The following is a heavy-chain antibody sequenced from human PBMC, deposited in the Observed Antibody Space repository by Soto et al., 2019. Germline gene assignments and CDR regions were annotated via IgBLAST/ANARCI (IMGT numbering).Heavy chain of an antibody. V-gene: IGHV3-23*01. CDR1: GFTFSSYA. CDR3: AKDGNPIPYLTGYYRLGWFDP. J-gene: IGHJ5*02. D-gene: IGHD3-9*01. Sequence: VGSLRLSCAASGFTFSSYAMSWVRQAPGKGLEWVSAISGSGGSTYYADSVKGRFTISRDNSKNTLYLQMNSLRAEDTAVYYCAKDGNPIPYLTGYYRLGWFDPWGQGTLVTVSS. CDR2: ISGSGGST.